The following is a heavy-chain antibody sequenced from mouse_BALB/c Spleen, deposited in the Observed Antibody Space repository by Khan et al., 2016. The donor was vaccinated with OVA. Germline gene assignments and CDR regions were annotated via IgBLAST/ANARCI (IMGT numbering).Heavy chain of an antibody. D-gene: IGHD2-5*01. Sequence: EVQGVESGGDLVKPGGSLKLSCAASGFTFSSFGMSRIRQTPDKRLEWVATISSGGSYTYYPDSVKGRFTISRDNAKNTLYLQMSSLKSEDTAMYYCARQYSNSFFEYWGQGTTLTVSS. CDR3: ARQYSNSFFEY. V-gene: IGHV5-6*01. J-gene: IGHJ2*01. CDR1: GFTFSSFG. CDR2: ISSGGSYT.